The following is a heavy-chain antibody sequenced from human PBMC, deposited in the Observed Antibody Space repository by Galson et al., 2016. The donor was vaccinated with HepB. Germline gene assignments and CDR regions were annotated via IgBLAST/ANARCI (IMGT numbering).Heavy chain of an antibody. CDR2: INADNDNT. CDR3: AVGRSYYYGSGTPFNWFDP. CDR1: GYTLTTYA. V-gene: IGHV1-3*01. Sequence: SVKVSCKASGYTLTTYAIHWVRQAPGQRLEWMGWINADNDNTKYSQKFQGRVTITRDTSANTAYMELSSLRSEDTAVYYCAVGRSYYYGSGTPFNWFDPWGQGTLVTVSS. D-gene: IGHD3-10*01. J-gene: IGHJ5*02.